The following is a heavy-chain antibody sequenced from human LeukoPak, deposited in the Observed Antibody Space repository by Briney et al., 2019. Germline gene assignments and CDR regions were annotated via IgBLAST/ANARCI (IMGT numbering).Heavy chain of an antibody. CDR2: IIPIFGTA. D-gene: IGHD3-22*01. CDR1: GYTFTSYD. Sequence: ASVKVSCKASGYTFTSYDINWVRQAPGQGLEWMGRIIPIFGTANYAQKFQGRVTITTDESTSTAYMELSSLRSEDTAVYYCARVPRTTYYYDSSSEYWGQGTLVTVSS. J-gene: IGHJ4*02. V-gene: IGHV1-69*05. CDR3: ARVPRTTYYYDSSSEY.